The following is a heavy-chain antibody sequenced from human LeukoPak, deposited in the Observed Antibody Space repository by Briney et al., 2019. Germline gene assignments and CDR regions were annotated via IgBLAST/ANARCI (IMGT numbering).Heavy chain of an antibody. CDR2: IHHGGST. J-gene: IGHJ4*02. V-gene: IGHV4-31*03. D-gene: IGHD1-26*01. CDR1: GGSISSGGYY. Sequence: SQTLSLTCTVSGGSISSGGYYWSWIRQHTGKGPEWIGYIHHGGSTYYNPSLKSRVSISVDTSMNQFSLNLTSVTAADTAIYFCARVVGDYFDYWGQGTLVTVSS. CDR3: ARVVGDYFDY.